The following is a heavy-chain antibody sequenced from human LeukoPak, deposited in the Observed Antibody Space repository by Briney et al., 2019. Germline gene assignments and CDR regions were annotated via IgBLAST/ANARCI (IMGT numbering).Heavy chain of an antibody. Sequence: GESLKISFKGSGYRFTSYWIGWVRPMPGKGLEWMGIFYPGDSDTRYSPPLEGQVTLPADKFISPAYPPWSHLQASDTAMYYCARRFGDTFDIWGKGTTVTVSS. CDR3: ARRFGDTFDI. J-gene: IGHJ3*02. D-gene: IGHD3-3*01. CDR1: GYRFTSYW. V-gene: IGHV5-51*01. CDR2: FYPGDSDT.